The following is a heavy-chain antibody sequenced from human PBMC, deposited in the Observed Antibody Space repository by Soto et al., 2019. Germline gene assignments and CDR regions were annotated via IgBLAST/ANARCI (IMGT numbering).Heavy chain of an antibody. CDR1: GFTFSSYW. Sequence: WGSLRLSCSASGFTFSSYWMHWFRQAPGKGLVWVSRINSDGSSTSYADSVKGRFTISRDNAKNTLYLQMNSLRAEDTAVYYCARGSSRWLQAFDYWGQGTLVTVSS. D-gene: IGHD5-12*01. CDR3: ARGSSRWLQAFDY. J-gene: IGHJ4*02. V-gene: IGHV3-74*01. CDR2: INSDGSST.